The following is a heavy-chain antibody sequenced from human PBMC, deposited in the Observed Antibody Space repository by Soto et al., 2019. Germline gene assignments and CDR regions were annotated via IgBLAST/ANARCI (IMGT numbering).Heavy chain of an antibody. J-gene: IGHJ5*02. D-gene: IGHD3-9*01. CDR2: VNHSGST. CDR3: ARPRVPFLTHGGGLDP. V-gene: IGHV4-34*01. CDR1: GGSFSGYY. Sequence: SETLSLTCAVYGGSFSGYYWSWIRQPPGKGLEWIGEVNHSGSTNYNPSLKSRVTISVDTSKNQFSLKLSSVTAADTAGYYCARPRVPFLTHGGGLDPWGQGTLVTVSS.